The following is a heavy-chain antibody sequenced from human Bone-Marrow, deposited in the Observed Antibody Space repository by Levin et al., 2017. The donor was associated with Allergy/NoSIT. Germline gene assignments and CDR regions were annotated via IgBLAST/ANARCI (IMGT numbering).Heavy chain of an antibody. D-gene: IGHD5-24*01. CDR1: GYTFTGYY. V-gene: IGHV1-2*02. J-gene: IGHJ3*02. CDR2: INPNSGGT. CDR3: ARGGPRGYNLLGTDAFDS. Sequence: GASVKVSCKASGYTFTGYYMHWVRQAPGQGLEWMGWINPNSGGTNYAQKFQGRVTMTRDTSISTAYMELSRLRSDDTAVYYCARGGPRGYNLLGTDAFDSWGQGTMVTVSS.